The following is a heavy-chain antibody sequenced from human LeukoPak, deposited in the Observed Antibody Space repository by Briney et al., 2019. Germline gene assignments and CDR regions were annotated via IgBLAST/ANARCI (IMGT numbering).Heavy chain of an antibody. CDR2: IIPIFGTA. D-gene: IGHD2-15*01. J-gene: IGHJ5*02. V-gene: IGHV1-69*13. CDR1: GGTFSSYA. CDR3: ASGYCSGGSCYHNWFGP. Sequence: SVKVSCKASGGTFSSYAISWVRQAPGQGLEWMGGIIPIFGTANYAQKFQGRVTITADESTSTAYMELSSLRSEDTAVYYCASGYCSGGSCYHNWFGPWGQGTLVTVSS.